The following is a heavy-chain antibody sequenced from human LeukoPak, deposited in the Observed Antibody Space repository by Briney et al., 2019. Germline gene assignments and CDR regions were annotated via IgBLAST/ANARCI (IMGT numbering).Heavy chain of an antibody. CDR1: GFTFSSYA. D-gene: IGHD4-17*01. Sequence: GGSLRLSCAASGFTFSSYAMHWVRQAPGKGLEWVAFISYDGINNYYADSVKGRFPISRDNSKNTLYLQMNSLRAEDTAVYYCARDNGDYGHYWGQGTLVNVSS. J-gene: IGHJ4*02. CDR2: ISYDGINN. CDR3: ARDNGDYGHY. V-gene: IGHV3-30*04.